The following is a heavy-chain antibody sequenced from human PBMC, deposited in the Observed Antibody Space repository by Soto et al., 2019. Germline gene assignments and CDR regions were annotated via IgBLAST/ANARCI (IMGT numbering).Heavy chain of an antibody. CDR1: GYTFTSYG. Sequence: ASVKVSCKASGYTFTSYGISWVRQAPGQGLEGMGWISAYNGNTNYAQKLQGRVTMTTDTSTSTAYMELRSLRSDDTAVYYRARGTIFGVVIKPNDYWGQGTLVTVSS. D-gene: IGHD3-3*01. CDR2: ISAYNGNT. V-gene: IGHV1-18*01. J-gene: IGHJ4*02. CDR3: ARGTIFGVVIKPNDY.